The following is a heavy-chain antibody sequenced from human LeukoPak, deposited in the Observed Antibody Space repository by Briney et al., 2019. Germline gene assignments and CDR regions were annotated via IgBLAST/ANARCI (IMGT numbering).Heavy chain of an antibody. CDR1: GGSISGYY. J-gene: IGHJ5*02. Sequence: SETLSLTCTVSGGSISGYYWSWIRQPPGKGLEWIGYIYYSGSTNYNPSLKSRVTISVDTSKNQFSLKLSSVTAADTAVYYCARGGDYDGPNGFDPWGQGTLVTVSS. D-gene: IGHD4-17*01. V-gene: IGHV4-59*01. CDR2: IYYSGST. CDR3: ARGGDYDGPNGFDP.